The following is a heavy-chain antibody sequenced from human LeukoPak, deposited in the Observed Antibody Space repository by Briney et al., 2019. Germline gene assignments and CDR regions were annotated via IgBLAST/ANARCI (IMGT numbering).Heavy chain of an antibody. CDR1: GGSISSSSYY. Sequence: SETLSLTCTVSGGSISSSSYYWGWIRQPPGKGLEWIGSIYYSGSTYYNPSLKSRVTISVDTSKNQCSLKLSSVTAADTAVYYCARLQAGHFDYWGQGTLVTVSS. CDR2: IYYSGST. D-gene: IGHD3-10*01. J-gene: IGHJ4*02. CDR3: ARLQAGHFDY. V-gene: IGHV4-39*01.